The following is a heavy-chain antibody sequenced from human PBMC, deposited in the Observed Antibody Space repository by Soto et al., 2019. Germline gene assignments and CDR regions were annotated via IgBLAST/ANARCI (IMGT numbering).Heavy chain of an antibody. CDR3: ARFSGGYPYFDY. J-gene: IGHJ4*02. CDR1: GYTFTGYY. D-gene: IGHD1-26*01. Sequence: ASVKVSCKASGYTFTGYYMHWVRQAPGQGLEWMGWINPNSGGTNYAQKFQGRVTMTRDTSISTAYMELSRLRSDDTAVYYCARFSGGYPYFDYWGQGTLVTVSS. V-gene: IGHV1-2*02. CDR2: INPNSGGT.